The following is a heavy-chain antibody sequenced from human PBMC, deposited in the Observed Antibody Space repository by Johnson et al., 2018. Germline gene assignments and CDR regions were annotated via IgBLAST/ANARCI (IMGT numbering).Heavy chain of an antibody. CDR3: ARDLGYSYGYMDV. CDR2: SYYSGGT. Sequence: QVQLQESGPGLVKXSETXSLXCTVSGGSISSDYWSWIRQPPGKGLAWIWSSYYSGGTNYTPSLKSRCTISVDTTKNQFSLKLSSVTAADTAVYYCARDLGYSYGYMDVWGKWTTVTVSS. J-gene: IGHJ6*03. CDR1: GGSISSDY. V-gene: IGHV4-59*01. D-gene: IGHD5-18*01.